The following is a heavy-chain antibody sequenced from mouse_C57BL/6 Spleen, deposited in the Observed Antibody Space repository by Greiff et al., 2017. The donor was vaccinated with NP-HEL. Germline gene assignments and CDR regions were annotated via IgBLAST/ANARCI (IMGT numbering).Heavy chain of an antibody. CDR1: GYTFTSYW. D-gene: IGHD2-3*01. CDR2: LDPSDSST. CDR3: ARSVDGYYEGAMDY. V-gene: IGHV1-69*01. Sequence: VQLQQPGAELVMPGASVKLSCKASGYTFTSYWMHWVKQRPGQGLEWIGELDPSDSSTNYNQKFKGKSTLTVDKSSSTAYMQLSSLTSEDSAVYYCARSVDGYYEGAMDYWGQGTSVTVSS. J-gene: IGHJ4*01.